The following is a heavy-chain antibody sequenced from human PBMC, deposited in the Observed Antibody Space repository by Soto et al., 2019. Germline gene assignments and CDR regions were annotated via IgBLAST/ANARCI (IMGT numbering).Heavy chain of an antibody. CDR3: AKDCSDIVVVVAATTAAFDI. J-gene: IGHJ3*02. CDR2: ISGSGGST. CDR1: GFTFSSYA. V-gene: IGHV3-23*01. Sequence: WGSLRLSCASSGFTFSSYAMSWVRQAPGKGLEWVSAISGSGGSTYYADSVKGRFTISRDNSKSTLYLQMNSLRAGDTAVYYCAKDCSDIVVVVAATTAAFDIWGQGTMVTVSS. D-gene: IGHD2-15*01.